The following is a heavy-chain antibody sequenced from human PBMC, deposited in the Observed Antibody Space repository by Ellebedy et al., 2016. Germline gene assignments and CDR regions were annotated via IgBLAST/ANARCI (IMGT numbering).Heavy chain of an antibody. CDR1: GGSISSYY. CDR2: FYHSGNT. V-gene: IGHV4-59*08. CDR3: ATYTMGRLDY. D-gene: IGHD1-1*01. J-gene: IGHJ4*02. Sequence: SETLSLTCPVSGGSISSYYWTWIRQLPGKGLEWIAYFYHSGNTNYSPSLKTRVTISVDTSKNQLSLKLSSVTAADTAVYYCATYTMGRLDYWGQGTLVTVSS.